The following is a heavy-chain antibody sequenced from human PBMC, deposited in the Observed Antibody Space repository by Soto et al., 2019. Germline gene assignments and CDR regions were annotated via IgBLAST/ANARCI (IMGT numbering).Heavy chain of an antibody. CDR3: ARVTMVRGVHNWFDP. CDR1: GGTFSTYA. CDR2: IIPIFGAA. V-gene: IGHV1-69*13. Sequence: ASVKVSCKASGGTFSTYAINWVRQAPGQGLEWMGGIIPIFGAANYAQKFQGRVTISADESMSTAYMELGSLRSEDTAVYYCARVTMVRGVHNWFDPWGQGTLVTVSS. J-gene: IGHJ5*02. D-gene: IGHD3-10*01.